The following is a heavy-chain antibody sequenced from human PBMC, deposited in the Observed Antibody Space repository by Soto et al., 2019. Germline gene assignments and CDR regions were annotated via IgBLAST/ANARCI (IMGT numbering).Heavy chain of an antibody. V-gene: IGHV3-30-3*01. J-gene: IGHJ6*02. CDR2: ISYDGSNK. Sequence: PGGSLRLSCAASGFTFSRYAMHWVRQAPGKGREWVAVISYDGSNKYYADSVKGRFTISRDNYKNTLYLQMNSLRDEEMAGYYCARKGIYYSSTSCYAYCNCYGMDVWGQGTTVTVSS. CDR3: ARKGIYYSSTSCYAYCNCYGMDV. D-gene: IGHD2-2*01. CDR1: GFTFSRYA.